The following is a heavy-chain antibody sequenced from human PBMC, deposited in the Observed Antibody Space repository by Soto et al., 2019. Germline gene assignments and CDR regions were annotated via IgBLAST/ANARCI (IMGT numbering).Heavy chain of an antibody. D-gene: IGHD3-22*01. J-gene: IGHJ4*02. CDR2: IIPMFGTA. V-gene: IGHV1-69*13. CDR1: GGTFSRYA. CDR3: ARDGTLYDSSGYYYLY. Sequence: GGPVKVSCKASGGTFSRYAINWVRQAPGQGLEWMGGIIPMFGTANHAQKFQGRVTITADESTNTGYMELRSLISEDTAVYYCARDGTLYDSSGYYYLYWGQGTLVTVSS.